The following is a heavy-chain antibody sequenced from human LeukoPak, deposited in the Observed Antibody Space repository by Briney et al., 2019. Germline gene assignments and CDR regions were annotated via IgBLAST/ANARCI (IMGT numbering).Heavy chain of an antibody. V-gene: IGHV3-30-3*01. J-gene: IGHJ6*02. Sequence: SGGSLRLSCAASGFTFSSYAMHWVRQAPGKGLEWVAVISYDGSNKYYADSVKGRFTISRDNSKNTLYLQMNSLRAEDTAVYYCARGPAAAPATYYYYGMDVWGQGTTVTVSS. D-gene: IGHD2-15*01. CDR1: GFTFSSYA. CDR3: ARGPAAAPATYYYYGMDV. CDR2: ISYDGSNK.